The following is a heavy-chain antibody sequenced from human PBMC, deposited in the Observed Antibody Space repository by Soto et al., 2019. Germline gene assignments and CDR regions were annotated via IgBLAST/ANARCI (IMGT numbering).Heavy chain of an antibody. CDR1: GFTFSSYG. CDR3: AKPQGSSTVFDY. V-gene: IGHV3-30*18. CDR2: ISNDGTNQ. D-gene: IGHD6-6*01. J-gene: IGHJ4*02. Sequence: GGSLRLSCAASGFTFSSYGMHWVRQAPGKGLEWVAVISNDGTNQNYADSVKGRFTISRDNSKNTLYLEMNSLRAEDTAIYHCAKPQGSSTVFDYWGQGTLVTVSS.